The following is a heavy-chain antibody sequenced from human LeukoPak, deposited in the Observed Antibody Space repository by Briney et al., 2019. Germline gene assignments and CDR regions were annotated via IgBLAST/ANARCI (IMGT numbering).Heavy chain of an antibody. D-gene: IGHD3-22*01. V-gene: IGHV4-38-2*02. CDR3: ARDLLSPNYDSSGYGVDY. Sequence: SETLSLTCTVSGYSISSGYYWGWIRQPPGKGLEWIGSIYHSGSTYYNPSLKSRVTISVDTSKNQFSLKLSSVTAADTAVYYCARDLLSPNYDSSGYGVDYWGQGTLVTVSS. CDR1: GYSISSGYY. J-gene: IGHJ4*02. CDR2: IYHSGST.